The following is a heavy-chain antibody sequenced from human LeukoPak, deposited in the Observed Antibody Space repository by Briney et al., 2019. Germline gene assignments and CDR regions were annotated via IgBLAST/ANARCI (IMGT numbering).Heavy chain of an antibody. CDR3: ARDLRGYGDYVGSDY. CDR1: GYTFTGYY. Sequence: GASVKVSCKASGYTFTGYYMHWVRQAPGQGLEWMGWINPNSGGTNYAQKLQGRVTMTTDTSTSTAYMELRSLRSDDTAVYYCARDLRGYGDYVGSDYWGQGTLVTVSS. CDR2: INPNSGGT. D-gene: IGHD4-17*01. V-gene: IGHV1-2*02. J-gene: IGHJ4*02.